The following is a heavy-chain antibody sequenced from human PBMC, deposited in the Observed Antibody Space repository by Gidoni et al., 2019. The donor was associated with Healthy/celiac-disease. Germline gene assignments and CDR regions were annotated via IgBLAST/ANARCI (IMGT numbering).Heavy chain of an antibody. CDR1: GFTFSNAW. Sequence: EVQLVESGGGLVKPGGSLRLSCAASGFTFSNAWMSWVRQAPGKGLEWVGRIKSKTDGGTTDYAAPVKGRFTISRDDSKNTLYLQMNSLKTEDTAVYYCTTAAGNYDFWSGFDYWGQGTLVTVSS. V-gene: IGHV3-15*01. CDR3: TTAAGNYDFWSGFDY. J-gene: IGHJ4*02. CDR2: IKSKTDGGTT. D-gene: IGHD3-3*01.